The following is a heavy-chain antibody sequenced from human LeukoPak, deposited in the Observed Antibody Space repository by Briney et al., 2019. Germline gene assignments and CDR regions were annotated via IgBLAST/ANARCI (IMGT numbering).Heavy chain of an antibody. D-gene: IGHD3-22*01. CDR2: IIPILGIV. J-gene: IGHJ3*02. Sequence: SVKVSCKASGGTFSNYTLSWVRQAPGQGLEWMGRIIPILGIVNYAQQFQGRVTIIADKSTNTAYMELSSLRSEDTAVYYCARAYDSSGYYDAFDIWGQGTMVTVSS. CDR1: GGTFSNYT. CDR3: ARAYDSSGYYDAFDI. V-gene: IGHV1-69*02.